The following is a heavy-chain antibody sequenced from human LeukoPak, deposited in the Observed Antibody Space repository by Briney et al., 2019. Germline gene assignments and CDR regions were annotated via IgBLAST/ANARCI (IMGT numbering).Heavy chain of an antibody. Sequence: PGGSLRLSCAASGFTFSSYAMSWVRQAPGKGLEWVSAISGSGGSTYYADSVKGRFTISRDNSKNTLYLQMNSLRAEDTAVYYCVTKSSGYWETASPFDYWGQGTLVTVSS. D-gene: IGHD3-22*01. J-gene: IGHJ4*02. CDR3: VTKSSGYWETASPFDY. CDR1: GFTFSSYA. CDR2: ISGSGGST. V-gene: IGHV3-23*01.